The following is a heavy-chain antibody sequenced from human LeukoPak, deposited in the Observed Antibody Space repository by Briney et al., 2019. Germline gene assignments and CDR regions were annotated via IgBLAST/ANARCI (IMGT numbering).Heavy chain of an antibody. CDR3: ARSPDILTGENFDY. CDR1: GYTFTGYY. CDR2: INLKSGGT. J-gene: IGHJ4*02. Sequence: ASVKVSCKASGYTFTGYYMHWVRQAPGQGLEWMGWINLKSGGTNSAEKFQARVTMTRDTTTSTAYMELSRLRFDDTAVYYCARSPDILTGENFDYWGQGTLVTVSS. D-gene: IGHD3-9*01. V-gene: IGHV1-2*02.